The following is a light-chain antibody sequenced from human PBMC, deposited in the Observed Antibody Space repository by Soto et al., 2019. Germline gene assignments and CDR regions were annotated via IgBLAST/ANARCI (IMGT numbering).Light chain of an antibody. V-gene: IGLV2-14*01. CDR3: SSYTSNNTYV. CDR1: NSDVGGYNY. J-gene: IGLJ1*01. Sequence: QSALTQPASMSGSPGQSSTISCTGTNSDVGGYNYVSWYQQHPGKAPKLMIYEVSNRLSGVSSRFSGSKSGNTASLTISGLQAEDEADYYCSSYTSNNTYVFGTGTKLTVL. CDR2: EVS.